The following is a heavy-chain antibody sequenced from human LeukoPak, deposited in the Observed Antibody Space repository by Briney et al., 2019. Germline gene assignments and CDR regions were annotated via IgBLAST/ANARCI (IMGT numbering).Heavy chain of an antibody. J-gene: IGHJ3*02. CDR3: ARVSRRIQLWFDAFDI. CDR2: IYYSGST. D-gene: IGHD5-18*01. V-gene: IGHV4-59*01. CDR1: GGSISSYY. Sequence: SETLSLTCTVSGGSISSYYWSWIRQPPGKGLEWIGYIYYSGSTNYNPSLKSRVTISVDTSKNQFSLKLSSVTAADTAVYYCARVSRRIQLWFDAFDIWGQGTMVTVSS.